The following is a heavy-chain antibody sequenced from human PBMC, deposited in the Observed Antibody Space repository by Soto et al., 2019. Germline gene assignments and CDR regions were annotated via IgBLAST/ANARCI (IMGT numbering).Heavy chain of an antibody. CDR2: TYPGDSDT. V-gene: IGHV5-51*01. J-gene: IGHJ6*02. Sequence: GESLKISCKGSGYTFTNYWIGWVRQMPGKGLEWMGITYPGDSDTKYNPSFQGQVTISADKSITTTYLQWSSLKASDTAIYYCAASIFYYGMDVWGQGTTVTGLL. CDR3: AASIFYYGMDV. CDR1: GYTFTNYW.